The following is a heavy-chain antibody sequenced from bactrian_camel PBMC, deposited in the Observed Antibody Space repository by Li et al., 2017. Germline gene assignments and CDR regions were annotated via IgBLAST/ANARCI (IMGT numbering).Heavy chain of an antibody. CDR3: AGGRADSWACDDLSTYDR. J-gene: IGHJ4*01. V-gene: IGHV3S40*01. CDR2: IWSAGSAGPSP. D-gene: IGHD5*01. CDR1: TYTFD. Sequence: DVQLVESGGGSVQAGGSLNLSCVASTYTFDMAWLRQAPGKQREGVAVIWSAGSAGPSPFYADSVKGRFTISQGRTGDTVYLQMNNLKPEDTAMYYRAGGRADSWACDDLSTYDRWGQGTQVTVS.